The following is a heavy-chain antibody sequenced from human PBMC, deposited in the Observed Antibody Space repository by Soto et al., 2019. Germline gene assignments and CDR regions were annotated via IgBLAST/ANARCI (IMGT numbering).Heavy chain of an antibody. CDR3: ARGLGYCSSTGCYIWFDS. CDR1: GFTFSSYA. D-gene: IGHD2-2*02. Sequence: GGSLRLSCAASGFTFSSYAMSWVRQAPGKGLEWVSTISASGVSTYYADSVKGRFTISRDNSKNTLFLQMNSLRAEDTAVHYCARGLGYCSSTGCYIWFDSWGQGTLVTVSS. J-gene: IGHJ5*01. V-gene: IGHV3-23*01. CDR2: ISASGVST.